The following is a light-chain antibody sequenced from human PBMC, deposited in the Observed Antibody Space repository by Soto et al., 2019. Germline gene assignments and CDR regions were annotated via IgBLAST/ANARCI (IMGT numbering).Light chain of an antibody. CDR1: QSISGW. V-gene: IGKV1-5*03. CDR2: EAP. CDR3: QEYNSYWT. Sequence: DIQMTQSPSTLSASVGDRVTITCRASQSISGWLAWYQQKPGKAPTLLIREAPSLETGVPSRFSGSGSGTEFTLTISSLQPDDFATYYCQEYNSYWTFGQGTKVDIK. J-gene: IGKJ1*01.